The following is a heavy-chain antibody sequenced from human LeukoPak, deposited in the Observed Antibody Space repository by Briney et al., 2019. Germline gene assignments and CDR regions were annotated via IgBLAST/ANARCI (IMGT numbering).Heavy chain of an antibody. J-gene: IGHJ4*02. D-gene: IGHD6-13*01. Sequence: SETLSLTCSVSGDSISYFYWSWIRQPAGKGLEWIGRIYTSGSTNYNPSLKSRVTISVDTSKNQFSLKLSSVTAADTAVYYCARDESSAAAGSYWGQGTLVTVSS. CDR3: ARDESSAAAGSY. CDR2: IYTSGST. CDR1: GDSISYFY. V-gene: IGHV4-4*07.